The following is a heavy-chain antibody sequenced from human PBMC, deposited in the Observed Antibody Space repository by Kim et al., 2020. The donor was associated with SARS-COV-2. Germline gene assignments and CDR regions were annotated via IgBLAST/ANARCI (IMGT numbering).Heavy chain of an antibody. D-gene: IGHD2-15*01. CDR2: ISAYNGNT. J-gene: IGHJ6*02. CDR1: GYTFTSYG. CDR3: ARGGDNCSGGSCYSIWAHYYYGMDV. Sequence: ASVKVSCKASGYTFTSYGISWVRQAPGQGLEWMGWISAYNGNTNYAQKLQGRVTMTTDTSTSTAYMELRSLRSDDTAVYYCARGGDNCSGGSCYSIWAHYYYGMDVWGQGTTVTVSS. V-gene: IGHV1-18*01.